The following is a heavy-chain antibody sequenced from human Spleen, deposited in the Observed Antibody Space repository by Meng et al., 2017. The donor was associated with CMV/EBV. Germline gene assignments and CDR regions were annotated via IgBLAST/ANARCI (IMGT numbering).Heavy chain of an antibody. CDR2: IYYSGST. Sequence: SETLSLTCTVSGGSISSSSYYWGWIRQPPGKGLEWIGSIYYSGSTYYNPSLKSRVTISVDTSKNQFSLELSSVTAADTAVYYCVRSGYCSSTDCYEGYNWFDPWGQGTLVTVSS. CDR1: GGSISSSSYY. V-gene: IGHV4-39*07. J-gene: IGHJ5*02. D-gene: IGHD2-2*03. CDR3: VRSGYCSSTDCYEGYNWFDP.